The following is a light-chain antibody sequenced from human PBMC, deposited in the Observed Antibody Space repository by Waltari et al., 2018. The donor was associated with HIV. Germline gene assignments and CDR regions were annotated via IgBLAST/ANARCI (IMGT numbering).Light chain of an antibody. V-gene: IGLV1-47*01. CDR2: RNN. J-gene: IGLJ2*01. CDR1: SSNIGNNH. Sequence: QSVLTQPPSASGTPGPRVTIPCSGGSSNIGNNHVYWYQQFPGTAPKLLIYRNNQRPSGVPDRFSGSKSGTSASLVISGLRSEDEADYYCAAWDDSLSGVFGGGTKVTVL. CDR3: AAWDDSLSGV.